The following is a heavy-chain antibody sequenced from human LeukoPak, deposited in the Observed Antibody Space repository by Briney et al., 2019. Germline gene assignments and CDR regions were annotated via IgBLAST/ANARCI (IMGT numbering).Heavy chain of an antibody. CDR1: GYSFTNYW. CDR2: MYPGDSDT. J-gene: IGHJ4*02. Sequence: GESLKISCKGSGYSFTNYWIGWVRQMPGKGLEWMGIMYPGDSDTRYSPSFQGQINISADKSMSTTYLQWSSLKASDTAIYYCAASTYGSGSYVAFDSWGQGTLVSVSS. D-gene: IGHD3-10*01. CDR3: AASTYGSGSYVAFDS. V-gene: IGHV5-51*01.